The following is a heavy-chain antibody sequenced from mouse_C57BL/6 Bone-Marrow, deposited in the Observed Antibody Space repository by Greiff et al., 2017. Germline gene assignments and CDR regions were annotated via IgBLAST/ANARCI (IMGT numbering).Heavy chain of an antibody. J-gene: IGHJ1*03. D-gene: IGHD2-12*01. CDR1: EYEFPSHD. Sequence: EVKLMESGGGLVQPGESLKLSCESNEYEFPSHDMSWVRKTPEKRLELVAAINSDGGSTYYPHTIERRFIFSRDNSNKTLYLQKSRLRSEDTAMYDCARHEDCYDGDWDFDVWGTGTTVTGSS. V-gene: IGHV5-2*03. CDR2: INSDGGST. CDR3: ARHEDCYDGDWDFDV.